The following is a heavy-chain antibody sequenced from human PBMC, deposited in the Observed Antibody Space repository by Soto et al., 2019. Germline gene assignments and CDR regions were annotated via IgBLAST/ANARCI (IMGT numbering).Heavy chain of an antibody. CDR3: AMTEIVTTNWFDP. Sequence: QVHLQQWGAGLLKPSETLSLTCAVYGESFIGYYWTWIRQPPGKGLEWIGEINHRGSTNYNPSLISRVTISIDTSKNQFSLKLSSVTAADTSVYYCAMTEIVTTNWFDPWCQGTLVTVSS. CDR1: GESFIGYY. V-gene: IGHV4-34*02. J-gene: IGHJ5*02. D-gene: IGHD5-12*01. CDR2: INHRGST.